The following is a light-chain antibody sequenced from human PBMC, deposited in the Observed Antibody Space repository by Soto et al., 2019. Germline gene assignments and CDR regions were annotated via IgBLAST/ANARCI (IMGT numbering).Light chain of an antibody. CDR3: QQDNNWPLALT. CDR1: QSVISTY. Sequence: EMVMAQSPATLSVSPGEITTLSCRSSQSVISTYLAWYQQKPGQAPRLLIYGASTRATGIPARFSGSVSGTEFTLTISSLQSEDFAVYYCQQDNNWPLALTFGGGTKVDIK. J-gene: IGKJ4*01. V-gene: IGKV3-15*01. CDR2: GAS.